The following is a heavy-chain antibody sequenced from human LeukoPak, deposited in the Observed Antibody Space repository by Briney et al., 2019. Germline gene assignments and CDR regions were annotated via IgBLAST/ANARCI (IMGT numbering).Heavy chain of an antibody. CDR3: TTGGSVIVAGTRAFDI. CDR2: IKSEVDGGAT. CDR1: GFTLSTYG. J-gene: IGHJ3*02. V-gene: IGHV3-15*07. Sequence: PGESLRLSCAASGFTLSTYGMHWVRQAPGKGLEWVGRIKSEVDGGATDYAAPVQGRFTISRDDSQATLYLQMNSLKTEDTAVYYCTTGGSVIVAGTRAFDIWGQGTMVTVSS. D-gene: IGHD5-12*01.